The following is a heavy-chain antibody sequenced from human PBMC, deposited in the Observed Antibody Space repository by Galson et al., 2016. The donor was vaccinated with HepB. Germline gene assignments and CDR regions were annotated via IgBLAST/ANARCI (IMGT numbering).Heavy chain of an antibody. J-gene: IGHJ4*02. CDR2: TYYRSKWYN. CDR3: ARVSLITASVWTWSAVDY. D-gene: IGHD6-19*01. Sequence: CAISGGSVSSNSAAWNWIRQSPSRGLEWLGRTYYRSKWYNDYAVSVKSRVTINPDTSKNQFSLQLNSVTPEDTAVYYCARVSLITASVWTWSAVDYWGLGTPVTVSS. V-gene: IGHV6-1*01. CDR1: GGSVSSNSAA.